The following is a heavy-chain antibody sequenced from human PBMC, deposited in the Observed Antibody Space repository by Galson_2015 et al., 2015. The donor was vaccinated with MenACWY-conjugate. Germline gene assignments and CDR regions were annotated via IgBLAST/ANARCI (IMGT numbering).Heavy chain of an antibody. CDR2: INHVGDT. V-gene: IGHV4-34*01. D-gene: IGHD3-3*01. J-gene: IGHJ6*02. CDR1: DGSLTGAS. Sequence: LTCGVHDGSLTGASWSWIRQPPGKGLEWLGEINHVGDTDYNPSLRGRVTISLDTSKNQFSLRLRSVTAADTAVYYCARLVTRGITIFGAHPRASYGLDVWGQGTTVIVSS. CDR3: ARLVTRGITIFGAHPRASYGLDV.